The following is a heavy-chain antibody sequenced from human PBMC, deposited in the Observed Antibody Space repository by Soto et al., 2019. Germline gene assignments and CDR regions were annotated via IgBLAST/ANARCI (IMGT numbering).Heavy chain of an antibody. Sequence: SETLSLTCAVYGGSFSGYYWSWIRQPPGKGLEWIGEINHSGSTNYNPSLKSRVTISVDTSKNQFSLKLSSVTAADTAVYYCASRRFRCCSGGSCYSGFDPWGQGTLVTVSS. V-gene: IGHV4-34*01. J-gene: IGHJ5*02. CDR1: GGSFSGYY. D-gene: IGHD2-15*01. CDR3: ASRRFRCCSGGSCYSGFDP. CDR2: INHSGST.